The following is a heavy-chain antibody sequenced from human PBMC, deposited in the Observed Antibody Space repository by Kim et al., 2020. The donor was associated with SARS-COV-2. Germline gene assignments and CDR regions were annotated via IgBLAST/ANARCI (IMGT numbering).Heavy chain of an antibody. D-gene: IGHD6-13*01. CDR1: GFTFSSYS. V-gene: IGHV3-21*01. J-gene: IGHJ5*02. CDR2: ISSSSSYI. Sequence: GGSLRLSCAASGFTFSSYSMNWVRQAPGKGLEWVSSISSSSSYIYYADSVKGRFTISRDNAKNSLYLQMNSLRAEDTAVYYCARLPYSSSWYVWFDPWGQGTLVTVSS. CDR3: ARLPYSSSWYVWFDP.